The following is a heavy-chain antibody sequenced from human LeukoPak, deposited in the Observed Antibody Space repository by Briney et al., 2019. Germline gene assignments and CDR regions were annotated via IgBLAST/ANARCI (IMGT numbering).Heavy chain of an antibody. CDR1: GFTFSSYA. J-gene: IGHJ4*02. CDR2: ISGSGGST. CDR3: AKWQPDSSGYSVFDY. Sequence: PGGSLRLSCAASGFTFSSYAMSWVRQAPGKGLEWVSAISGSGGSTYYADSVEGRFTISRDNSKNTLYLQMNSLRAEDTAVYYCAKWQPDSSGYSVFDYWGQGTLVTVSS. V-gene: IGHV3-23*01. D-gene: IGHD3-22*01.